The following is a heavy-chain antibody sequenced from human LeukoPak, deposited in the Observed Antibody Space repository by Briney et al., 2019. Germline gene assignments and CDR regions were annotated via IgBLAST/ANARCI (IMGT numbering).Heavy chain of an antibody. J-gene: IGHJ4*02. CDR1: GYTFTSYG. CDR2: ISAYNGNT. D-gene: IGHD3-10*01. Sequence: ASVKVSCKASGYTFTSYGISWVRQAPGQGLEWMGWISAYNGNTNYAQKLQGRVTMTTDTSTSTAYMELRSLRSDDTAVYYCARTVLPHYYGSGSYYNAYWGQGTLVTVSS. CDR3: ARTVLPHYYGSGSYYNAY. V-gene: IGHV1-18*01.